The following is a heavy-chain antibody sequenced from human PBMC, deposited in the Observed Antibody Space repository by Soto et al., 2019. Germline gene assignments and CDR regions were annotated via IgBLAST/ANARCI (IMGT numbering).Heavy chain of an antibody. CDR1: GVSFSGYY. J-gene: IGHJ3*02. Sequence: SETLSLTCAVYGVSFSGYYWSWIRQPPGKGLEWIGEINHSGSTNYNPSLKSRVTISVDTSKNQFSLKLSSVTAADTAVYYCARESVGYVDAFDIWGQGTMVTVSS. CDR3: ARESVGYVDAFDI. CDR2: INHSGST. D-gene: IGHD5-12*01. V-gene: IGHV4-34*01.